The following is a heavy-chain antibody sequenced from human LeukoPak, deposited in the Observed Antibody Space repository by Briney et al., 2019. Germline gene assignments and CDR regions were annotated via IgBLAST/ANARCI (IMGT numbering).Heavy chain of an antibody. J-gene: IGHJ4*02. CDR3: ARTYYYDSSGYPV. D-gene: IGHD3-22*01. CDR1: GFTFSSYA. Sequence: PGGSLRLSCAASGFTFSSYAMHWVRQAPGKGLEWVAVISYDGSNKYYADSVKGRFTISRDNSKKTLYLQMNSLRAEDTAVYYCARTYYYDSSGYPVWGQGILVTVSS. CDR2: ISYDGSNK. V-gene: IGHV3-30-3*01.